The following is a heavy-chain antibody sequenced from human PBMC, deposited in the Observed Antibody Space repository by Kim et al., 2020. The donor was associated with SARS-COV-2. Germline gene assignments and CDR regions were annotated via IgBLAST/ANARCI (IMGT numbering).Heavy chain of an antibody. V-gene: IGHV1-58*01. Sequence: NYAHRCQERGTLTRDRSTSTAYLGLGSLKSEDTAVYYCAAASRHADYGMDVWGQGTTVTVSS. CDR3: AAASRHADYGMDV. J-gene: IGHJ6*02. D-gene: IGHD2-8*01.